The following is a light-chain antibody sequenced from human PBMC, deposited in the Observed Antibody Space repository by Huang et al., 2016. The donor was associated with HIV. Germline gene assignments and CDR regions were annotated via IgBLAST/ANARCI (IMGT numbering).Light chain of an antibody. CDR1: QSLVYSDGHTH. Sequence: DVMMTQSPLSLPVTLGQPASLSCRSNQSLVYSDGHTHLNWFQQRPGQSPRRLIYKVSSRDSGVPDRFSGSGSGTDFTLTISRMEAEDVGIYYCMQGTHWPPSSGQGTKLEIK. V-gene: IGKV2-30*01. J-gene: IGKJ2*03. CDR2: KVS. CDR3: MQGTHWPPS.